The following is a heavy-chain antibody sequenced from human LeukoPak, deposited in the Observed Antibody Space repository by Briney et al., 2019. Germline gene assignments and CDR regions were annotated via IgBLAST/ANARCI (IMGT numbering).Heavy chain of an antibody. V-gene: IGHV4-59*01. J-gene: IGHJ1*01. D-gene: IGHD6-6*01. CDR2: IYHSGST. Sequence: SETLSLTCTVSGGSISTYYWNWIRQPPGKGLEWIGYIYHSGSTNYNPSLQSRVTISVDTSKNQFSLNLNSVTAADTAVYYCARGGAARLHFQNWGQGTLVTVPS. CDR3: ARGGAARLHFQN. CDR1: GGSISTYY.